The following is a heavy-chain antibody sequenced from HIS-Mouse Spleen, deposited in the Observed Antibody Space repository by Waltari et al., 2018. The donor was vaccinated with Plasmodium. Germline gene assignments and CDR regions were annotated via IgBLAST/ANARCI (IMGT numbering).Heavy chain of an antibody. V-gene: IGHV4-39*07. Sequence: QLQLQESGPGLVKPSETLSLTCTVSGGSISSSSDSWGWIRQPPGQGLEWIGKIYYRGRTYYNPSRKSRVTISVDTSKNQFSRKLSSVTAADTAVYYCARDRITGTSYFDYWGQGTLVTVSS. CDR2: IYYRGRT. D-gene: IGHD1-7*01. CDR3: ARDRITGTSYFDY. CDR1: GGSISSSSDS. J-gene: IGHJ4*02.